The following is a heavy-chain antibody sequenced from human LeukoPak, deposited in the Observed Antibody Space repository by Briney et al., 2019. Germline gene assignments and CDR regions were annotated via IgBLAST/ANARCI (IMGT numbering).Heavy chain of an antibody. CDR3: AKKSPIFGVVIPLFDY. CDR1: TFTFNTNW. Sequence: GGSLRLSCAASTFTFNTNWMSWVRQAPGKGLEWVSGITGGGGATYYADSVKGRFTISRDNSKNTLYLQMHSLRADDTAVYYCAKKSPIFGVVIPLFDYWGQGILVTVSS. D-gene: IGHD3-3*01. CDR2: ITGGGGAT. V-gene: IGHV3-23*01. J-gene: IGHJ4*02.